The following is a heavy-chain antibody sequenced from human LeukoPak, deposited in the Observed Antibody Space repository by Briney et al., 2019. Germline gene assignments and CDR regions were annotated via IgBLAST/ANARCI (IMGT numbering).Heavy chain of an antibody. J-gene: IGHJ4*02. V-gene: IGHV3-74*01. CDR3: ARGGSCGGGNCKYTRKEIDY. Sequence: GGSLRLSCAASGFTFSNYWMHWVRQAPGKGLVWVSRINSDGSSTTYADSVKGRFTISRDNAKNTLYLQMNSLRVEDTAIYYCARGGSCGGGNCKYTRKEIDYWGQGTLVTVSS. CDR2: INSDGSST. D-gene: IGHD2-15*01. CDR1: GFTFSNYW.